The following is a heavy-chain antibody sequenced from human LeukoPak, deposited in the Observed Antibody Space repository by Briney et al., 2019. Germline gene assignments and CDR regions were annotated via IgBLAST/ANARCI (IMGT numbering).Heavy chain of an antibody. CDR1: GYTFTGYY. V-gene: IGHV1-2*02. J-gene: IGHJ4*02. CDR3: ARGVDLDGTCDY. CDR2: INPNSCGT. Sequence: GASVTVSCKASGYTFTGYYMHWVRQAPGQGLEWMGWINPNSCGTNYAQKFQGRVTMTRDTSISTAYMELSRLRSDDTAVYYCARGVDLDGTCDYWGQGTLVTVSS.